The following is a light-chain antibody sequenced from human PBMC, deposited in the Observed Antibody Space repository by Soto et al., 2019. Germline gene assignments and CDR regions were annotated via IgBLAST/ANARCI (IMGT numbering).Light chain of an antibody. V-gene: IGKV3-20*01. CDR1: QSVGSRY. J-gene: IGKJ3*01. CDR3: QHYTGSPLYT. Sequence: EIVLTQSPGTLSLSPGERATLSCRASQSVGSRYLAWYQQKPGQAPRLLIYGASNRASGISGRFSGSGPGTDFTLTISSLETEDFALYYCQHYTGSPLYTCGPGTTVDLK. CDR2: GAS.